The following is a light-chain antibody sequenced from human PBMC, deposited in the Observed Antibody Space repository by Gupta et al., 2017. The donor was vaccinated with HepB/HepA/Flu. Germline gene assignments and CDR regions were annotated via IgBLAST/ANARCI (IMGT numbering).Light chain of an antibody. J-gene: IGKJ1*01. CDR2: KAS. Sequence: DIQMSQSPSTLSASVGDRVTITCRARQSISSWLAWYQQKPGKAPKLLIYKASSLESGVPSRFSGRGSGTEFTLTISSLQPDDVATYYCQQDNSYSWTFGQGTKVEIK. CDR1: QSISSW. V-gene: IGKV1-5*03. CDR3: QQDNSYSWT.